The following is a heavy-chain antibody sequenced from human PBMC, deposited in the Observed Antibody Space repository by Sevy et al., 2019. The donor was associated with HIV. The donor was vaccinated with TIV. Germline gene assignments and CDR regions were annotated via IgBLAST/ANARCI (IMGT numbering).Heavy chain of an antibody. CDR1: GFTFSSYS. J-gene: IGHJ6*02. CDR2: ISSSSSTI. V-gene: IGHV3-48*02. CDR3: AREWGGAAGYYYYYGMDV. Sequence: GGSLRLSCAASGFTFSSYSMNWVCQAPGKGLEWVSYISSSSSTIYYADSVKGRFTISRDNAKNSLYLQMNSLRDEDTAVYYCAREWGGAAGYYYYYGMDVWGQGTTVTVSS. D-gene: IGHD3-16*01.